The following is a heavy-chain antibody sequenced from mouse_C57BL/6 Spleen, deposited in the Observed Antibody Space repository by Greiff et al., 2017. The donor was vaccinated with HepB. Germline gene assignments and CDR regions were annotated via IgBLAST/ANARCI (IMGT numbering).Heavy chain of an antibody. J-gene: IGHJ2*01. CDR3: ARDTTVVGFDY. D-gene: IGHD1-1*01. CDR1: GYAFSSSW. V-gene: IGHV1-82*01. CDR2: IYPGDGDT. Sequence: QVQLQQSGPELVKPGASVKISCKASGYAFSSSWVNWVKQRPGKGLEWIGRIYPGDGDTNYNGKFKGKATLTADKSSSTAYMQLSSLTSEDSAVYFCARDTTVVGFDYWGQGTTLTVSS.